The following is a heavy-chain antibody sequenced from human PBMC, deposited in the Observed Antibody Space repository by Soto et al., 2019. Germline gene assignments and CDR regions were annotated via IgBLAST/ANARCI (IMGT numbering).Heavy chain of an antibody. J-gene: IGHJ6*02. D-gene: IGHD3-22*01. CDR3: ARDGTNYYDSSGYYYGMDV. CDR2: IYSGGST. Sequence: PGGSLRLSCAASGFTVSSNYMSWVRQAPGKGLEWVSVIYSGGSTYYADSVKGRFTISRDNSKNTLYLQMNSLRAEDTAVYYCARDGTNYYDSSGYYYGMDVWGQGTTVTVSS. CDR1: GFTVSSNY. V-gene: IGHV3-66*01.